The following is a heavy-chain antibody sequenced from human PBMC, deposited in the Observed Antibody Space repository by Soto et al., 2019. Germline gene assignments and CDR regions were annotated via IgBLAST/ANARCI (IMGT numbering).Heavy chain of an antibody. CDR1: GGSISSPNFY. Sequence: SETLSLTCTVSGGSISSPNFYWSWIRQHPGKGLEWIGHIYYNGTTYYNPTLKSRVSISVDTSKNQFSLKLSSVTAADTAVYYCARELVMSGYGWFDPWGQGTLVTVS. CDR2: IYYNGTT. J-gene: IGHJ5*02. CDR3: ARELVMSGYGWFDP. D-gene: IGHD3-9*01. V-gene: IGHV4-31*03.